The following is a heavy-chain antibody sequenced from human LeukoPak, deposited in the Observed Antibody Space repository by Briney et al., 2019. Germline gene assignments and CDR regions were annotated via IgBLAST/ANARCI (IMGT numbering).Heavy chain of an antibody. J-gene: IGHJ4*02. Sequence: GGSLRLSCAASGFTVSSNYMGWVRQAPGRGLEWVSVIYRSDSAYYADSVKGRFTISRDSSKNTVFLQMNSLRAEDTAVYYCARSGYSYGFFDYWGQGTLVTVSS. D-gene: IGHD5-18*01. CDR1: GFTVSSNY. CDR3: ARSGYSYGFFDY. CDR2: IYRSDSA. V-gene: IGHV3-66*01.